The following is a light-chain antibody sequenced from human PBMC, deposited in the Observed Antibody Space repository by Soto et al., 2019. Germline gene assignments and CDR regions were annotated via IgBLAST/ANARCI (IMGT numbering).Light chain of an antibody. V-gene: IGLV2-8*01. J-gene: IGLJ2*01. CDR2: EVS. CDR1: SSDVGGYNY. Sequence: QSALTQPPSASGSPGQSVTISCTGTSSDVGGYNYVSWYQQHPGKAPKLMISEVSKRPSGVPDRFSGSKSGNTASLTVSGLQAEDEADYYCCSFAGSNVVFGGGTKLTVL. CDR3: CSFAGSNVV.